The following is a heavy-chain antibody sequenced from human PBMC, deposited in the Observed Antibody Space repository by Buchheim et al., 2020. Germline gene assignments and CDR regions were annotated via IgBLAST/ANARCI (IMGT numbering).Heavy chain of an antibody. J-gene: IGHJ4*02. CDR2: INPSGST. CDR1: GGSFSGYY. D-gene: IGHD3-3*01. CDR3: ARVGGLRFLEWLFHYFDY. Sequence: QVQLQQWGAGLLKPSETLSLTCAVYGGSFSGYYWSWIRQPPGKGLEWIGEINPSGSTNYNPSLKSRVTISVDTSKNQFSLKLSSVTAADTAVYYCARVGGLRFLEWLFHYFDYWGQGTL. V-gene: IGHV4-34*01.